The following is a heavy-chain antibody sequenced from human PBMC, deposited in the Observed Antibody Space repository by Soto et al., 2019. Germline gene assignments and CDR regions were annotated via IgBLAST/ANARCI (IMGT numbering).Heavy chain of an antibody. J-gene: IGHJ4*02. Sequence: SETLSLTCTVSGDSVTSNSYYWSWIRHHPGKGLEWIGYIYYSGITQYNPSLKSRVTMSVDMSKNQFSLRLSSVTAADTAVYYCARALGSLPLSFWGQGNLVTVSS. D-gene: IGHD3-16*01. V-gene: IGHV4-31*03. CDR1: GDSVTSNSYY. CDR2: IYYSGIT. CDR3: ARALGSLPLSF.